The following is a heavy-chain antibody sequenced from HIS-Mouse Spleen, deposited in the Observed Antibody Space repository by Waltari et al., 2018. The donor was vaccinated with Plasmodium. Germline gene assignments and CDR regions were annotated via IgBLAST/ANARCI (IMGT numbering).Heavy chain of an antibody. V-gene: IGHV4-34*01. D-gene: IGHD3-10*01. CDR1: GGSFSGYY. CDR3: ASSGSGSYYY. CDR2: INHSGST. J-gene: IGHJ4*02. Sequence: QVQLQQWGAGLLKPSETLSLTCAVYGGSFSGYYWSWIRQPPGKGLEWIGEINHSGSTNYTPSLKSRVTISGDPSKNQFSLKLSSVTAADTAVYYCASSGSGSYYYWGQGTLVTVSS.